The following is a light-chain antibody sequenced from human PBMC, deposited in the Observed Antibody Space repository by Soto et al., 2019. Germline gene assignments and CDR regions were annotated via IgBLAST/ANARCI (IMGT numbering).Light chain of an antibody. Sequence: DIQLTQSPSSLSASVGDRVTITCQASQDISNHLNWYQQKPGKAPKLLIYAASTLQSGVPSRFSGSGSGTEFTLTISSLQPEDFATYYCQQTTNFPWTFGQGTKVEIK. CDR2: AAS. V-gene: IGKV1-17*01. CDR1: QDISNH. J-gene: IGKJ1*01. CDR3: QQTTNFPWT.